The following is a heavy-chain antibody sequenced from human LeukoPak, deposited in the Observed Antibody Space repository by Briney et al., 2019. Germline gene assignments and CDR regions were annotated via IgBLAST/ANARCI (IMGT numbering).Heavy chain of an antibody. V-gene: IGHV3-21*01. Sequence: PGGSLRLSCAASGFTFSSYSMNXXRQAXGXXXXXXXSISSSSSYIYYADSVKGRFTISRDNAKNSLYLQMNSLRAEDTAVYYCAREYYYDSSGYLSWGQGTLVTVSS. CDR2: ISSSSSYI. D-gene: IGHD3-22*01. CDR3: AREYYYDSSGYLS. CDR1: GFTFSSYS. J-gene: IGHJ5*02.